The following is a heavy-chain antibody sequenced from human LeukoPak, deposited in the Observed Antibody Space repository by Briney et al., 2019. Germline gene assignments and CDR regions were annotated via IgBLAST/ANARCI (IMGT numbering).Heavy chain of an antibody. J-gene: IGHJ5*02. CDR3: ARDGGQRAVAGSNWFDP. D-gene: IGHD6-19*01. CDR2: IYYSGST. Sequence: SETLSLTCTVSGGSISSSSYYWGWIRQPPGKGLEWIGSIYYSGSTYYNPSLKSRVTISVDTSKNQFSLKLSSVTAADTAVYYCARDGGQRAVAGSNWFDPWGQGTLVTVSS. CDR1: GGSISSSSYY. V-gene: IGHV4-39*07.